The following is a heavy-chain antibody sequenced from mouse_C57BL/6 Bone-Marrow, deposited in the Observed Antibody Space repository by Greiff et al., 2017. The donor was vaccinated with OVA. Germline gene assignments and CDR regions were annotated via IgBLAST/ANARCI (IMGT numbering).Heavy chain of an antibody. D-gene: IGHD1-1*01. Sequence: VQLQESGAELVRPGTSVKVSCKASGYAFTNYLIEWVKQRPGQGLEWIGVINPGGGGTNYNEKFKGKATLTADKSSSTAYMQLSSLTSEDSAVYFCARSPHYYGSSSFDYWGQGTTLTVSS. J-gene: IGHJ2*01. CDR1: GYAFTNYL. CDR3: ARSPHYYGSSSFDY. V-gene: IGHV1-54*01. CDR2: INPGGGGT.